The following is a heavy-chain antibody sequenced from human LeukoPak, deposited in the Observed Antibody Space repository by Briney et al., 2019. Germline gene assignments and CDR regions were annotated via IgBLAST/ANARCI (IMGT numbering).Heavy chain of an antibody. D-gene: IGHD4-17*01. Sequence: SETLSLTCTVSGGSISSYYWSWIRQPPGKGLEWIGYIYYSGSTNYNPSLKSRVTISVDTSKNQFSLKLSSVTAADTAVYYCVRRQYGDFSAFDIWGQGTMVTVSS. CDR1: GGSISSYY. CDR3: VRRQYGDFSAFDI. CDR2: IYYSGST. J-gene: IGHJ3*02. V-gene: IGHV4-59*08.